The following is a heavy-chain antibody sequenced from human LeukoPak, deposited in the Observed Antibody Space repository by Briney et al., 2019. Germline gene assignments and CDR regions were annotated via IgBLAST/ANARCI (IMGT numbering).Heavy chain of an antibody. CDR2: ISSSSSYI. CDR3: ASGVVVAATHFDY. Sequence: PGGSLRLSCAASGFTFSSYSMNWVRQAPGKGLEWVSSISSSSSYIYYADSVKGRFTISRDNAKNSLYLQMNSLRAEDTAVYYCASGVVVAATHFDYWGQGTLVTVSS. D-gene: IGHD2-15*01. J-gene: IGHJ4*02. V-gene: IGHV3-21*01. CDR1: GFTFSSYS.